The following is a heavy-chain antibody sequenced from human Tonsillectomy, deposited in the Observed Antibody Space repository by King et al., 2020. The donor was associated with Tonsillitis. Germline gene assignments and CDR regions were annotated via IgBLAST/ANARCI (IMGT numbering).Heavy chain of an antibody. Sequence: VQLVESGGGLLQPGQSLRLSCAVSGVTFSSYAMTWVRQAPGKGLEWVSGISSSGGKTYYADSVKGRFSISRDNSKNTLYLQMNSLRVEDTAVYYCAKGPNLEWLLYYGLDVWGQGTTGTVSS. CDR3: AKGPNLEWLLYYGLDV. V-gene: IGHV3-23*04. CDR1: GVTFSSYA. D-gene: IGHD3-3*01. J-gene: IGHJ6*02. CDR2: ISSSGGKT.